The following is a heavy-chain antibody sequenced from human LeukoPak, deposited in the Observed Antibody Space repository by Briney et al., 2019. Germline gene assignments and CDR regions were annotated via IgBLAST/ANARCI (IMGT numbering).Heavy chain of an antibody. D-gene: IGHD1-14*01. Sequence: PAGSLRLSCAASGFTFDDYAMHWVRQAPGKGLEWVSGISWNSGSIGYADSVKGRFTISRDNAKNSLYLQMNSLRAEDMALYYCAKDYGSESGTFDAFDIWGQGTMVTVSS. J-gene: IGHJ3*02. CDR3: AKDYGSESGTFDAFDI. V-gene: IGHV3-9*03. CDR2: ISWNSGSI. CDR1: GFTFDDYA.